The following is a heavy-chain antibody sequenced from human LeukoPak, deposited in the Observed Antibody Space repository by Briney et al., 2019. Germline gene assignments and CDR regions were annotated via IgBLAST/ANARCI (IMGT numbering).Heavy chain of an antibody. CDR1: GGSISSYY. Sequence: SETLSLTCTVSGGSISSYYWSWIRQPPGKGLEWIGYIYYSGSTNYNPPLKSRVTISVDTSKNQFSLKLSSVTAADTAVYYCARRPGRITMIPQGYFQHWGQGTLVTVSS. V-gene: IGHV4-59*01. CDR3: ARRPGRITMIPQGYFQH. D-gene: IGHD3-22*01. CDR2: IYYSGST. J-gene: IGHJ1*01.